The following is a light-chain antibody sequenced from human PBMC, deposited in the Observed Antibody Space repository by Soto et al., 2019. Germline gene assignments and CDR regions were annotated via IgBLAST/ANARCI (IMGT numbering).Light chain of an antibody. V-gene: IGKV3-11*01. CDR1: QSVGPY. CDR2: DAS. Sequence: EIVLTQSPVTLSLSPGERATLSCRASQSVGPYLGWFQQKPGQAPRLLIYDASKRSTDVPGRFSGSGSGTDFILTSSSLEPDDFAIYYCQQSRDSITFGQGTRLEI. J-gene: IGKJ5*01. CDR3: QQSRDSIT.